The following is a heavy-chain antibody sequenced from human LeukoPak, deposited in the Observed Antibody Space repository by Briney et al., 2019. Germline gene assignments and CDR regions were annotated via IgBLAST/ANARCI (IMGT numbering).Heavy chain of an antibody. CDR3: ARDRLRLGYERTNWFDP. V-gene: IGHV1-2*02. CDR1: GYTFTGYY. CDR2: INPNSGGT. Sequence: ASVKVSCKASGYTFTGYYMHWVRQAPGQGLEWMGWINPNSGGTNYAQNFQGRVTMTRDTSFSTAYMELSRLRSGDTAVYYCARDRLRLGYERTNWFDPWGQGTLVTVSS. D-gene: IGHD2-15*01. J-gene: IGHJ5*02.